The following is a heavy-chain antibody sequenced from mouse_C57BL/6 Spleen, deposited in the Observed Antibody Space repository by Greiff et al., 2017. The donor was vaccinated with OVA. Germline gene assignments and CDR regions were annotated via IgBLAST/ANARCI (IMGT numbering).Heavy chain of an antibody. CDR1: GYTFTSYW. D-gene: IGHD1-1*01. CDR2: INPSNGGT. J-gene: IGHJ4*01. V-gene: IGHV1-53*01. Sequence: QVQLQQPGTELVKPGASVKLSCKASGYTFTSYWMHWVKQRPGQGLEWIGNINPSNGGTNYNEKFKSKATLTVDKSSSTAYMQLSSLTSEDSAVYYCALYYYGSSEGYYAMDYWGQGTSVTVSS. CDR3: ALYYYGSSEGYYAMDY.